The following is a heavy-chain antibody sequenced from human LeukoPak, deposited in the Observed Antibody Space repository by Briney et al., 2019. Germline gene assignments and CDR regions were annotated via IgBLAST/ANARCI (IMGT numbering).Heavy chain of an antibody. CDR1: GFTFSDYT. J-gene: IGHJ4*02. CDR3: ARDRDWAFDY. D-gene: IGHD2-21*01. CDR2: ISPSRGSI. V-gene: IGHV3-48*01. Sequence: GGSLRLSCAASGFTFSDYTLNWVRQAPGKGLEWLSYISPSRGSIAYADSVKGRFTISSDSAKNSVYLQINNLRAENTAVYYCARDRDWAFDYWGQGILVAVSS.